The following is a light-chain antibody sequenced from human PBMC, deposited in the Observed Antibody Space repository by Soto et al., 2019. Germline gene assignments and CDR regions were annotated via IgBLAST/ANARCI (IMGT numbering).Light chain of an antibody. V-gene: IGLV2-8*01. CDR3: SSYAGSNIHYV. CDR1: SSDVGGYNY. J-gene: IGLJ1*01. Sequence: QSALTQPPSASGSPGQSVTISCTGTSSDVGGYNYVSCYQQHPGKAPKLMIYEVSKRPSGVPDRFSGSKSGNTASLTVSGLQAEDEADYYCSSYAGSNIHYVFGTGTKVTVL. CDR2: EVS.